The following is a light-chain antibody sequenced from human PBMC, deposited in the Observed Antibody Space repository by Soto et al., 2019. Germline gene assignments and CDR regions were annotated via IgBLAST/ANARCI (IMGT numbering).Light chain of an antibody. J-gene: IGLJ1*01. CDR2: DVS. CDR1: SSDVGAYNF. V-gene: IGLV2-11*01. Sequence: QSVLTQPRSVSGSPGQSGTISCTGTSSDVGAYNFVSWYQQHPGKAPKLVIFDVSQRPSGVPDRFSGSKSGSTASLTISGLQPEDEADYYCCSYGGSFYVIGTGTKVTVL. CDR3: CSYGGSFYV.